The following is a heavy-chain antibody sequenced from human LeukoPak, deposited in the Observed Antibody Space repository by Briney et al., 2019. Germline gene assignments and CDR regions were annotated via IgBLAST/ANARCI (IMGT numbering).Heavy chain of an antibody. CDR2: IIPIFGTA. CDR3: ASSTSYYYMDV. Sequence: SVKVSCKASGGTFSSYAISWVRQAPGQGLEWMGGIIPIFGTANYAQKFQGRVTITADKSTSTVYMELSSLRSEDTAVYYCASSTSYYYMDVWGKGTTVTVSS. D-gene: IGHD2-2*01. V-gene: IGHV1-69*06. J-gene: IGHJ6*03. CDR1: GGTFSSYA.